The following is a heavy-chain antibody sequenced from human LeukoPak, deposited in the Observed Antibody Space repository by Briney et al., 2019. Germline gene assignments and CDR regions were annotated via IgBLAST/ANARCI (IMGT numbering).Heavy chain of an antibody. CDR2: ISSSGSTI. J-gene: IGHJ6*02. CDR3: ARSKRLPAARYYYYGMDV. V-gene: IGHV3-11*01. CDR1: GFTFSSYW. Sequence: PGGSLRLSCAASGFTFSSYWMSWIRQAPGKGLEWVSYISSSGSTIYYADSVKGRFTISRDNAKNSLYLQMNSLRAEDTAVYYCARSKRLPAARYYYYGMDVWGQGTTVTVSS. D-gene: IGHD2-2*01.